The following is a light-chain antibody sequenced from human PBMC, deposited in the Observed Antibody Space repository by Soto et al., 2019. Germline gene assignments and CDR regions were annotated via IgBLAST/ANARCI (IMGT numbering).Light chain of an antibody. CDR1: QSVGRH. CDR3: QQYGRSPWT. Sequence: EIVLTQSPATLSLSPGERATLCCRASQSVGRHLNWYRQKPGQAPRLLIYGASSRATGIPDRFSGSGSVTDFTLTISRLEPEDFAVYYCQQYGRSPWTFGQGTKVDI. J-gene: IGKJ1*01. V-gene: IGKV3-20*01. CDR2: GAS.